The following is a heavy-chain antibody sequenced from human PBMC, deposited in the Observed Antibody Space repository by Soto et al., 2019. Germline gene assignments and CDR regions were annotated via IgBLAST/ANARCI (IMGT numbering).Heavy chain of an antibody. J-gene: IGHJ6*02. V-gene: IGHV4-34*01. D-gene: IGHD5-12*01. CDR1: GGSFSGYY. Sequence: QVQLQQWGAGLLKPSETLSLTCAVYGGSFSGYYWSWIRQPPGKGLEWIGEINHSGSTNYNPSLKSRVTISVDTSTNQFSLKLSSVTAADTAVYYCARGRVATRKNYYYYGMDVWGQGTTVTVSS. CDR3: ARGRVATRKNYYYYGMDV. CDR2: INHSGST.